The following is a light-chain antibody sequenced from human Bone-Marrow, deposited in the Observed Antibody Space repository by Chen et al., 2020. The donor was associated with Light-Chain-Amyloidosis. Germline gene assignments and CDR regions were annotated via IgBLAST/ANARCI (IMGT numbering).Light chain of an antibody. J-gene: IGLJ1*01. CDR3: RSETRTSTRG. CDR2: EVT. CDR1: SSDVGGDNH. V-gene: IGLV2-14*01. Sequence: QSALTQPASVSGSPGQSITISCTGTSSDVGGDNHVSWYQQHPDKAPKLMIYEVTNRPSWVPARGAGSKGGHTASVTIAGLKTEDEADDFCRSETRTSTRGFGSGTRVTVL.